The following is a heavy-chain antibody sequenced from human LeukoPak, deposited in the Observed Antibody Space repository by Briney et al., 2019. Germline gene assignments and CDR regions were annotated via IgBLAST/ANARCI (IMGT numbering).Heavy chain of an antibody. V-gene: IGHV3-48*03. D-gene: IGHD3-3*01. J-gene: IGHJ4*02. CDR2: ISQSGDAK. Sequence: GGSLRLSCAASGFMFDTYAMNWVRQAPGKGLEWVSYISQSGDAKYYADSVKGRFTISRDNARNSLYLQMNSLRAEDTAVYYCARDRVDVTIFGVVAVNDYWGQGTLVTVSS. CDR3: ARDRVDVTIFGVVAVNDY. CDR1: GFMFDTYA.